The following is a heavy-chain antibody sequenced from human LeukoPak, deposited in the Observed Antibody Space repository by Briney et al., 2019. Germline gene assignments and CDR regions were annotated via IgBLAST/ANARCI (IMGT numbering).Heavy chain of an antibody. CDR2: IAPSVDTT. Sequence: ASVKVSCKSSGFTFTNYLLHWVRQAPGQGLEWVGRIAPSVDTTNYAQRFRDRVTMTRDTSTSTVYMELSSLRSEDTAVYYCVREESGGYFDYWGQGTPVTVSS. CDR1: GFTFTNYL. D-gene: IGHD2-8*02. V-gene: IGHV1-46*01. J-gene: IGHJ4*02. CDR3: VREESGGYFDY.